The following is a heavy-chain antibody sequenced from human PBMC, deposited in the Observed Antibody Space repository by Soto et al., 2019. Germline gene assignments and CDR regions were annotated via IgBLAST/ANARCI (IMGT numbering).Heavy chain of an antibody. CDR1: GFTFSTYW. Sequence: VGSLRLSCAASGFTFSTYWMHWVRQAPGKGLVWVSRVNRDGSTTTYADSVNGRFTVSRDNAKNTLYLQMNSLRADDTAVYYCARSLSTSPDYWGQGTLVTVSS. CDR3: ARSLSTSPDY. CDR2: VNRDGSTT. V-gene: IGHV3-74*01. D-gene: IGHD2-2*01. J-gene: IGHJ4*02.